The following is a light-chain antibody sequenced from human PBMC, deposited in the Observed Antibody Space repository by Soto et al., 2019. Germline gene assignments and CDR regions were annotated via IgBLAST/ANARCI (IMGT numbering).Light chain of an antibody. CDR3: FSYRSTGILL. CDR2: EDS. Sequence: QSALTQPASVSGSPGQSITISCIGTSSDVGGYNFLSWYQQHPGKAPTLMIYEDSNRPSGVSTRFSGSKSGNTASLTISGLQAEDEADYYCFSYRSTGILLFGGGTKLTVL. V-gene: IGLV2-14*01. J-gene: IGLJ2*01. CDR1: SSDVGGYNF.